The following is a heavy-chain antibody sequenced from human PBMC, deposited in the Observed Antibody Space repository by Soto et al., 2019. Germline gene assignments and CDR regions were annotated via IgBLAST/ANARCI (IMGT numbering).Heavy chain of an antibody. Sequence: EVQLLESGGGLVQPGGSLRLSCAASGFTFSSYAMSWVRQAPGKGLEWVSAISGSGGSTYYADAVKGRFTISRDNSKNTLYLQMNRLRAEDKAVYYCAKGRGYGSSTSCYVGSDYWGQGALVTVSS. J-gene: IGHJ4*02. CDR2: ISGSGGST. CDR3: AKGRGYGSSTSCYVGSDY. D-gene: IGHD2-2*01. V-gene: IGHV3-23*01. CDR1: GFTFSSYA.